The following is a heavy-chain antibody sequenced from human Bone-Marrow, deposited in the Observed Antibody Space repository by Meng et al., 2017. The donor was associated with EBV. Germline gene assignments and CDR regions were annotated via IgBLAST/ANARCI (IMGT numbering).Heavy chain of an antibody. V-gene: IGHV1-69*06. D-gene: IGHD5-12*01. CDR2: IIPIFGTA. CDR1: GGTFSSYA. J-gene: IGHJ4*02. CDR3: ARNIVLTIDFDY. Sequence: QGELVQSGAEVKRSGSSVKVSCKASGGTFSSYAISWVRQAPGQGLEWMGGIIPIFGTANYAQKFQGRVTITADKSTSTAYMELSSLRSEDTAVYYCARNIVLTIDFDYWGQGTLVTVSS.